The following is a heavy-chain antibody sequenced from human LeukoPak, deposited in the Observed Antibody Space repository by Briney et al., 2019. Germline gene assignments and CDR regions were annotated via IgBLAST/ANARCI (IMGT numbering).Heavy chain of an antibody. CDR3: ATTADGSGSYEWFDP. CDR1: GYTLTELS. D-gene: IGHD3-10*01. Sequence: GASVKVSCKVSGYTLTELSMHWVRQAPGKGLERMGGFDPEDGETIYAQKFQGRVTMTEDTSTDTAYMELSSLRSEDTAVYYCATTADGSGSYEWFDPWGQGALVTVSS. CDR2: FDPEDGET. V-gene: IGHV1-24*01. J-gene: IGHJ5*02.